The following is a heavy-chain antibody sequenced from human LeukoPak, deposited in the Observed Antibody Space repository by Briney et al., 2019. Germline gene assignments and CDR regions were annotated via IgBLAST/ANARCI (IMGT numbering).Heavy chain of an antibody. CDR2: ISYSGNT. CDR1: GGSISNYY. D-gene: IGHD5-18*01. Sequence: PSETLSLTCTVSGGSISNYYWTWIRQPPGKGLEWIGFISYSGNTNYNPSLKSRVTISVDTSKNQFSLKLSSVTAADTAVYYCAGGYIYGSTYYYMDVWGKGTTVTISS. V-gene: IGHV4-59*01. CDR3: AGGYIYGSTYYYMDV. J-gene: IGHJ6*03.